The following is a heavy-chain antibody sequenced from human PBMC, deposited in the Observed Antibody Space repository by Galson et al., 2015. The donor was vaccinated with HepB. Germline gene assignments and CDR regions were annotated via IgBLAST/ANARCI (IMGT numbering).Heavy chain of an antibody. CDR2: IYPGDSDT. J-gene: IGHJ5*02. D-gene: IGHD2-21*02. CDR1: GYSFTNYW. Sequence: QSGAEVKKPGESLKISCKGSGYSFTNYWVGWVRQMPGKGLEWMGIIYPGDSDTRYSPAFQGQVTISADKSISAAYLQWNSLKASDTAIYYCVRHKGEGDPIYCTDIRCYFMGWFDPWGQGTLVTVSS. V-gene: IGHV5-51*01. CDR3: VRHKGEGDPIYCTDIRCYFMGWFDP.